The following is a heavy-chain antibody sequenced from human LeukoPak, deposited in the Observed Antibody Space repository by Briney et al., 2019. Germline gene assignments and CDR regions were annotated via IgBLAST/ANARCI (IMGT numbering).Heavy chain of an antibody. CDR3: AKEQDNLLLLSHFDS. J-gene: IGHJ4*02. V-gene: IGHV3-23*01. CDR2: VSGDGQRT. Sequence: DPGGSLRLSCAASGFTFNNHAMNWVRQTPGKGLQWVSAVSGDGQRTFYADSVKGRFTIFRDNSTNTLSLQMNSLRVEDTAVYYCAKEQDNLLLLSHFDSWGQGILVTVSA. CDR1: GFTFNNHA. D-gene: IGHD1-14*01.